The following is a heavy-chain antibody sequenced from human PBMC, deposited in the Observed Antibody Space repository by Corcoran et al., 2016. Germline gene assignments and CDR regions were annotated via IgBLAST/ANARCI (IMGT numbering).Heavy chain of an antibody. V-gene: IGHV4-34*01. CDR2: INHSGST. CDR3: ARGLHDYGDYLDY. Sequence: QVQLQQWGAGLLKPSETLSLTCAVYGGSFSGYYWSWIRQPPGKGLEWIGEINHSGSTNYNPSLKSRVTISVDTSKNQFSLKLSSVTAADTAVYYCARGLHDYGDYLDYWGQGTLVTVSS. J-gene: IGHJ4*02. D-gene: IGHD4-17*01. CDR1: GGSFSGYY.